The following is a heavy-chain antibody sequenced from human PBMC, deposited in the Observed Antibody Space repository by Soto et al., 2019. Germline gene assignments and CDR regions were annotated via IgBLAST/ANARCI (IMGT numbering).Heavy chain of an antibody. Sequence: EVQLVESGGGLVNPGGSLRLSCAASGFTFRDAWMSWVRQAPGKGLEWGGRIKSKSAGGTTDYAAPVKGRVTISRDDSKNTLYLQMNSLKAEETAVYYCVTDRFASTVDSWGQGTLVTVSS. V-gene: IGHV3-15*01. CDR1: GFTFRDAW. D-gene: IGHD2-2*01. J-gene: IGHJ4*02. CDR2: IKSKSAGGTT. CDR3: VTDRFASTVDS.